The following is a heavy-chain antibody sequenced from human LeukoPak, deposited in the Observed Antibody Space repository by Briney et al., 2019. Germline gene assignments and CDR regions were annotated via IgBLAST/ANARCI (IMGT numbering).Heavy chain of an antibody. CDR2: INPNSGGT. V-gene: IGHV1-2*02. J-gene: IGHJ5*02. Sequence: ASVKVSCKASGYTFTGYYMHWVRQAPGQGLEWMGWINPNSGGTNYAQKFQGRVTMTRDTSISTAYMELSRLRSDDTAVYYCARNSRDQLLYVPQNWFDPWGQGTLVTVSS. CDR3: ARNSRDQLLYVPQNWFDP. D-gene: IGHD2-2*02. CDR1: GYTFTGYY.